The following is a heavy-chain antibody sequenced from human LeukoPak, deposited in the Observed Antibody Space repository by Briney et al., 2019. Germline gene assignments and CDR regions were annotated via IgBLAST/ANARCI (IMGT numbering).Heavy chain of an antibody. Sequence: PGGSLRLSCAASGFSFDDYCMSWLRQAPGKGLEWVAGINWNGGRTGYAVSVKGRFTISRDNAKNALYLQMNSLRAEDTALYYSARGLTVHVWGKGTTVTVSS. CDR3: ARGLTVHV. CDR1: GFSFDDYC. J-gene: IGHJ6*04. D-gene: IGHD4-17*01. CDR2: INWNGGRT. V-gene: IGHV3-20*04.